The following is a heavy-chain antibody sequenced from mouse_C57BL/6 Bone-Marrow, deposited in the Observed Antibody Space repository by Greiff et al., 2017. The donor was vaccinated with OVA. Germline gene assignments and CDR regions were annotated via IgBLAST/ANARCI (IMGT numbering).Heavy chain of an antibody. V-gene: IGHV1-69*01. CDR2: IDPSDSYT. D-gene: IGHD1-1*01. J-gene: IGHJ2*01. CDR1: GYTFTSYW. CDR3: ARGVLRSFFDY. Sequence: QVQLQQPGAELVMPGASVKLSCKASGYTFTSYWMHWVKQRPGQGLEWIGEIDPSDSYTNYNQKFKGKSTLTVDKSSSTAYMQLSSLTSEDSAVDYCARGVLRSFFDYWGQGTTLTVSS.